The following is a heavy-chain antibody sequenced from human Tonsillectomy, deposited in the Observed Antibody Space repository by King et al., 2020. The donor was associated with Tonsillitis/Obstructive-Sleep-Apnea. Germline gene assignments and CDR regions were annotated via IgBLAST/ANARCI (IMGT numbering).Heavy chain of an antibody. V-gene: IGHV3-33*01. J-gene: IGHJ5*02. CDR1: GFTFSNYG. CDR2: IWYDGSNQ. CDR3: ARDFGNIVVVPAAPHYWFDP. Sequence: QLVQSGGGVVQPGRSLRLSCAASGFTFSNYGMHWVRQAPGKGLEWVAIIWYDGSNQYYADSVKGRFTISRDNSTKTPYLQRTSLRGEDTAVYYCARDFGNIVVVPAAPHYWFDPWGQGTLVTVSS. D-gene: IGHD2-2*01.